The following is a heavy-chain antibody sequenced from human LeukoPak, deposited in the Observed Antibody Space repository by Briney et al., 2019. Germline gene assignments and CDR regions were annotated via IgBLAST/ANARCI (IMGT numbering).Heavy chain of an antibody. CDR3: ARSSPGYSSGWYSYYFDY. Sequence: PSETLSLTCTVSGGSISSYYWSWIRQPAGKGLEWIGRIYTSGSTNYNPSLKSRVTISVDTSKNQFSLKLSSVTAADTAVYYCARSSPGYSSGWYSYYFDYWGQGTLVTVSS. V-gene: IGHV4-4*07. CDR2: IYTSGST. CDR1: GGSISSYY. J-gene: IGHJ4*02. D-gene: IGHD6-19*01.